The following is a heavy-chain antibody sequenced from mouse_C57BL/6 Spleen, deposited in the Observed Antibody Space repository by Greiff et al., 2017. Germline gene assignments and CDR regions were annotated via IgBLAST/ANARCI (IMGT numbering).Heavy chain of an antibody. CDR3: ASNYGNYGY. D-gene: IGHD2-1*01. J-gene: IGHJ2*01. V-gene: IGHV1-20*01. CDR2: INPYNGDT. CDR1: GYSFTGYF. Sequence: EVQLQQSGPELVKPGDSVKISCKASGYSFTGYFMNWVMQSHGKSLAWIGRINPYNGDTFYNQKFKGKATLTVDKSSSTAHMELRSLTSEDSAVYYCASNYGNYGYWGQGTTLTVSS.